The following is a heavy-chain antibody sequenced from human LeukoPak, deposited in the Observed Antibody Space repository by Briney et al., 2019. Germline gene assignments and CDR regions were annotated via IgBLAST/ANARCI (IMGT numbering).Heavy chain of an antibody. CDR3: ARAPNTAMVTVFDY. CDR1: GFTFSSYS. J-gene: IGHJ4*02. D-gene: IGHD5-18*01. Sequence: GGSLRLSCAASGFTFSSYSMNWVRQAPGKGLEWVSSISSSSSYIYYADSVKGRFTISRDNAKNSLYLQMNSLRAEDTAVYYCARAPNTAMVTVFDYWGQGTLVTVSS. CDR2: ISSSSSYI. V-gene: IGHV3-21*01.